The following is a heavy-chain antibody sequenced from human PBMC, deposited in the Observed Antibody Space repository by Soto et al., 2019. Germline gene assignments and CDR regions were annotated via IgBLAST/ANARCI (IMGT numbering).Heavy chain of an antibody. CDR1: GFSLSTSGLG. V-gene: IGHV2-5*02. CDR2: IFWDDDK. Sequence: SGPTLVNPTQTLTLTFTFSGFSLSTSGLGVGWIRQPPGGALESLTLIFWDDDKRYSPSLRSRLTITKDTSKNQMVLTMTNMDPVDTATYYWAHCYNRKDWFGPWGQGTLVTSPQ. J-gene: IGHJ5*02. D-gene: IGHD3-10*01. CDR3: AHCYNRKDWFGP.